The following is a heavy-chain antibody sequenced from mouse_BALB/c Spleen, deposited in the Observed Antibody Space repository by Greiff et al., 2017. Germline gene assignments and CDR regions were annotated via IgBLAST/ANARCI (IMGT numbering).Heavy chain of an antibody. CDR2: ISDGGSYT. CDR1: GFTFSDYY. CDR3: ARARYDLYYYAMDY. J-gene: IGHJ4*01. D-gene: IGHD2-14*01. Sequence: EVKLVESGGGLVKPGGSLKLSCAASGFTFSDYYMYWVRQTPEKRLEWVATISDGGSYTYYPDSVKGRFTISRDNAKNNLYLQMSSLKSEDTAMYYCARARYDLYYYAMDYWGQGTSVTVSS. V-gene: IGHV5-4*02.